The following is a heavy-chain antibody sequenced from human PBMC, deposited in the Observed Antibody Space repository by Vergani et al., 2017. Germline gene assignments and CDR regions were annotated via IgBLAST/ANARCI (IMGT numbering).Heavy chain of an antibody. CDR1: EYSFGNYW. CDR2: IYPADSDT. D-gene: IGHD1-1*01. V-gene: IGHV5-51*01. J-gene: IGHJ4*02. Sequence: EVELVQSGPEMRKPGESLKISCKGSEYSFGNYWIGWVRQMPGKGLEWMGIIYPADSDTRYSPSSQGQVTISADKSISTAFLKWDSLKASDTALYYCARHTTYTDSWGQGTLVTVSS. CDR3: ARHTTYTDS.